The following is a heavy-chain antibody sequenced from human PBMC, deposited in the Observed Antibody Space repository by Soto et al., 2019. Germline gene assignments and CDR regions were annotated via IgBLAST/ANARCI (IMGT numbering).Heavy chain of an antibody. V-gene: IGHV3-9*01. CDR3: ATLIVVARWAYYYGMDV. CDR1: GFTFDDYA. Sequence: GGSLRLSCAVSGFTFDDYAMHWVRQAPGKGLEWISGISWSSSTIDYADSVKGRFTISRDNAKNSLYLQMNSLRDEDTAVYYCATLIVVARWAYYYGMDVWGQGTTVTVSS. J-gene: IGHJ6*02. CDR2: ISWSSSTI. D-gene: IGHD3-22*01.